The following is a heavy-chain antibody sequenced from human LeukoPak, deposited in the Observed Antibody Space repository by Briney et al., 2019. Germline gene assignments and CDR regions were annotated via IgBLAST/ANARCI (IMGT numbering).Heavy chain of an antibody. D-gene: IGHD3-16*01. CDR2: ISSSSSYI. CDR1: GFTFSSYA. CDR3: ARATHLGGSGWYFDL. Sequence: GGSLRLSCAASGFTFSSYAMSWVRQAPGKGLEWVSSISSSSSYIYYADSVKGRFTISRDNAKNSLYLQMNSLRAEDTVVYYCARATHLGGSGWYFDLWGRGTLVTVSS. V-gene: IGHV3-21*01. J-gene: IGHJ2*01.